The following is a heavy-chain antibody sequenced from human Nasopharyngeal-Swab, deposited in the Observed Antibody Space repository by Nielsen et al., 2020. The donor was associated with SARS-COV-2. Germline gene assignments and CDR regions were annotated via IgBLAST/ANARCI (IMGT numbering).Heavy chain of an antibody. CDR2: LYYSGST. Sequence: GLVWIRYLYYSGSTYYNPSLKSRVTISVDTSKNQFSLKLSSVTAADTAVYYCARGDKAEITIFGVVIISAAFDIWGQGTMVTVSS. J-gene: IGHJ3*02. D-gene: IGHD3-3*01. CDR3: ARGDKAEITIFGVVIISAAFDI. V-gene: IGHV4-31*02.